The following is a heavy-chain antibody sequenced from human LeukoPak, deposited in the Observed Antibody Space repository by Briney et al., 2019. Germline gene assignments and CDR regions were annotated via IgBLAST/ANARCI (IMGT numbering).Heavy chain of an antibody. Sequence: SEKVSCKASGGTFSSYAISWVRQAPGHGLEWMGGIIPIFGTANYAQKFQGRVTITADESTSTAYMELSSLRSEDTAVYYCTTYYYDSSGYPRRFDPWGQGTLVTVSS. CDR1: GGTFSSYA. J-gene: IGHJ5*02. V-gene: IGHV1-69*13. CDR3: TTYYYDSSGYPRRFDP. D-gene: IGHD3-22*01. CDR2: IIPIFGTA.